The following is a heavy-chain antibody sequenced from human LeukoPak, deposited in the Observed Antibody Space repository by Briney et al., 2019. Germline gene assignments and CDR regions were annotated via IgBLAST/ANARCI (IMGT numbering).Heavy chain of an antibody. CDR1: GVSITSYSHN. D-gene: IGHD3-22*01. J-gene: IGHJ4*02. Sequence: SEPLSLTCTVSGVSITSYSHNYDWIRQPPGKGLEWIGGFHFSGAINYNPSLKRRVTIFVDTSKKQISLKLNSVTAADTAVYYCARRYEGSGYAYDYWGQGIPVTVSS. V-gene: IGHV4-39*01. CDR2: FHFSGAI. CDR3: ARRYEGSGYAYDY.